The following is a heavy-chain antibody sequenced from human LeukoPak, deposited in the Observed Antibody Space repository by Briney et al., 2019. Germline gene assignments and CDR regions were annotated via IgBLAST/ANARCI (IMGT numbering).Heavy chain of an antibody. CDR1: GGSINRSRYY. Sequence: SETLSRTCTVSGGSINRSRYYWGWIRQPPGKGLEWIGSIYYSGSTYYNPSLKSRVTISVDTSKNQFSLKLSSVTAADTAVYYCACMIGSYYYYMDVWGKGTTVTVSS. D-gene: IGHD3-10*02. V-gene: IGHV4-39*07. J-gene: IGHJ6*03. CDR3: ACMIGSYYYYMDV. CDR2: IYYSGST.